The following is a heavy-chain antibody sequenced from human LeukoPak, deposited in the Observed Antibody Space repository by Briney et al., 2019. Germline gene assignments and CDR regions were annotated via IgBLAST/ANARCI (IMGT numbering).Heavy chain of an antibody. CDR3: ARVKGGAKDYYGMDV. J-gene: IGHJ6*04. V-gene: IGHV4-4*02. CDR2: IYHSGST. Sequence: GXXSLTCAVSGGSISSSNWWSWVRPPPGKGLEGIGEIYHSGSTNYNPSLKRRVTISVEKSKNQFSLKLSSVTAADTAVYYCARVKGGAKDYYGMDVWGNGTTVTVSS. CDR1: GGSISSSNW. D-gene: IGHD4/OR15-4a*01.